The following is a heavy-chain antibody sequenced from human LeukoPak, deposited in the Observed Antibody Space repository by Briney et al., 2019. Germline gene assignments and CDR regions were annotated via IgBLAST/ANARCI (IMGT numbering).Heavy chain of an antibody. D-gene: IGHD3-3*01. CDR1: GFTFISYS. V-gene: IGHV3-7*04. Sequence: PGGSLRHSCSASGFTFISYSVSWVRQAPGKGLEWVANIKQDGSEKYYVDSVKGRFTISIDNAKNSLYLQMNSLRAEDTAVYYCARVYYDFWSGSQRRFD. J-gene: IGHJ5*01. CDR2: IKQDGSEK. CDR3: ARVYYDFWSGSQRRFD.